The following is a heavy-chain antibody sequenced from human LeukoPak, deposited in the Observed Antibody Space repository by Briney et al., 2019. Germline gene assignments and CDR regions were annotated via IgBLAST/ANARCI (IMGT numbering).Heavy chain of an antibody. D-gene: IGHD2-15*01. CDR3: ARLVGWPYRYYYDY. Sequence: SETLFLTCTVSGASTSSNNYYWGWIRQPPGKGLEWIGNIYYSGSTHDNPALKSRVTISVDTSKNQFSLKLSSVTAADTAVYYCARLVGWPYRYYYDYWGQGTLITVSS. V-gene: IGHV4-39*01. J-gene: IGHJ4*02. CDR1: GASTSSNNYY. CDR2: IYYSGST.